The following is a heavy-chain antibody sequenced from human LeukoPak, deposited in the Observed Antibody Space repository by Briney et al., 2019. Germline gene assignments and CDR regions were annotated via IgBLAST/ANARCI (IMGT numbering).Heavy chain of an antibody. Sequence: PGGSLRLSCEASGFTFDNYGMSWVRQAPGKGLEWVANIKQDGSEKYYVDSVKGRFTISRDNAKNSLYLQMNSLRAEDTAVYYCARELTPSPAAWFDPWGQGTLVTVSS. V-gene: IGHV3-7*01. CDR3: ARELTPSPAAWFDP. J-gene: IGHJ5*02. D-gene: IGHD4/OR15-4a*01. CDR2: IKQDGSEK. CDR1: GFTFDNYG.